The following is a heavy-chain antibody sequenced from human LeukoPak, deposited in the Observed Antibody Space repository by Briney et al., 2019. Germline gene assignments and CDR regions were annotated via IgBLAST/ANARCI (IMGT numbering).Heavy chain of an antibody. D-gene: IGHD2-15*01. Sequence: SETLSLTCTVSGGSISSSSYYWGWIRQPPGKGLEWIGSIYYSGSTYYNPSLKSRVTISVDTSKNQFSLKLSSVTAADTAVYYCARRAYCSGGSCYYDHDYWGQGTLVTVSS. V-gene: IGHV4-39*01. CDR2: IYYSGST. CDR3: ARRAYCSGGSCYYDHDY. J-gene: IGHJ4*02. CDR1: GGSISSSSYY.